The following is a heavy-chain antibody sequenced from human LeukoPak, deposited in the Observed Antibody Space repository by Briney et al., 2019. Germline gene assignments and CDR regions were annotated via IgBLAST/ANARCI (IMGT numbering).Heavy chain of an antibody. J-gene: IGHJ3*02. CDR1: GGSFSSYY. CDR2: IYTSGST. D-gene: IGHD3-3*01. CDR3: ARGYYDFWSDPNDAFDX. V-gene: IGHV4-4*07. Sequence: ASETLSLTCTVSGGSFSSYYWTWVRQPAGKGLEWIGRIYTSGSTNYNPSLKSRVTMSVDTSKNQFSLKLSSVTAADTAIYYCARGYYDFWSDPNDAFDXXGQGTMVTVSS.